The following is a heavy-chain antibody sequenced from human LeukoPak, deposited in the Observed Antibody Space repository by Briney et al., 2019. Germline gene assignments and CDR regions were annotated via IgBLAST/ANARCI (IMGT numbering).Heavy chain of an antibody. V-gene: IGHV4-30-2*01. CDR1: GGSISSGGYS. CDR2: IYHSGST. D-gene: IGHD6-13*01. CDR3: ARDSIAAAGTTYGMDV. J-gene: IGHJ6*02. Sequence: PSQTLSLTCAVSGGSISSGGYSWSWIRQPPGKGLEWIGYIYHSGSTYYNPSLKSRVTISVDRSKNQFSLKLSSVTAADTAVYYCARDSIAAAGTTYGMDVWGQGTTVTVSS.